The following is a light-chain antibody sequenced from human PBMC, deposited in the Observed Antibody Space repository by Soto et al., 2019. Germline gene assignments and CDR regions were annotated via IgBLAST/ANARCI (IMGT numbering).Light chain of an antibody. Sequence: DIQMTQSPSTLSASVGDRVTITCRASQSISSWSAWYQQKPGKAPKLLIFKASSLESGVPSRFSGSGSGTEFTLTISSLQPDDFATYYCQQYNTYPLTFGGGTKVEI. CDR1: QSISSW. CDR3: QQYNTYPLT. J-gene: IGKJ4*01. CDR2: KAS. V-gene: IGKV1-5*03.